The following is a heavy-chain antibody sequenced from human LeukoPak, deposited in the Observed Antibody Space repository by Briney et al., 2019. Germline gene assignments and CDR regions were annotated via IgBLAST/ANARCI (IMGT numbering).Heavy chain of an antibody. D-gene: IGHD3-3*01. CDR2: IKSDGSGI. CDR3: VRGQTIDY. V-gene: IGHV3-74*03. CDR1: GFAFSNYG. Sequence: GGSLRLSCTTSGFAFSNYGMYWVRQAPGKGLEWVSRIKSDGSGITYSDAVEGRFTISRDNFKNTFLQMNSLRDEDTAMYYCVRGQTIDYWGQGTLVTVSS. J-gene: IGHJ4*02.